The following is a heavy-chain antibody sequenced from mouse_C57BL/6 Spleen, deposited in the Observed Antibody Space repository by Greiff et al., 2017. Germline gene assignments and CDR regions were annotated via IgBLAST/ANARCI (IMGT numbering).Heavy chain of an antibody. CDR1: GYTFTSYW. J-gene: IGHJ1*03. Sequence: VQLKESGAELVRPGSSVKLSCKASGYTFTSYWMDWVKQRPGQGLEWIGNIYPSDSETHYNQKFKDKATLTVDKSSSTAYMQLSSLTSEDSAVYYCARARGLRGYCDVWGTGTTVTVSS. V-gene: IGHV1-61*01. CDR3: ARARGLRGYCDV. D-gene: IGHD2-4*01. CDR2: IYPSDSET.